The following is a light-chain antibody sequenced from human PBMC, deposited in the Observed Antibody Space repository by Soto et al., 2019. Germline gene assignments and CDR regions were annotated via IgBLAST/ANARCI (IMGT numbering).Light chain of an antibody. V-gene: IGKV1-5*01. CDR2: DAS. CDR1: QSPTRW. Sequence: DIQMTQSPSTLSASVGDRVIITCRASQSPTRWLAWYQQKPGKAPKVLIYDASSLESGVPSRFSGSGSGTEFTLTISSLQPDDFATYYCQQYKSNPITFGQGTRLDIK. J-gene: IGKJ5*01. CDR3: QQYKSNPIT.